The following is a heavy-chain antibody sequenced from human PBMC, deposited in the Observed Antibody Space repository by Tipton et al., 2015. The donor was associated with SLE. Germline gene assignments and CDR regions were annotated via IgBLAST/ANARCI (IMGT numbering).Heavy chain of an antibody. Sequence: TLSLTCTVSGGSISSYYWSWIRQPPGKGLEWIGYIYYSGSTNYNPSLKSQVTISVDTSKNQFSLKLSSVTAADTAVYYCARSRKYPYYMDVWGKGTTVTVSS. J-gene: IGHJ6*03. D-gene: IGHD6-6*01. CDR2: IYYSGST. CDR3: ARSRKYPYYMDV. V-gene: IGHV4-59*01. CDR1: GGSISSYY.